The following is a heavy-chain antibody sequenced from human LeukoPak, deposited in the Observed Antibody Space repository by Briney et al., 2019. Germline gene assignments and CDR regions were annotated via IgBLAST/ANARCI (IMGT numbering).Heavy chain of an antibody. CDR2: NYYSGST. V-gene: IGHV4-39*01. D-gene: IGHD2-21*02. Sequence: SETLSLTCTVSGGSISSSSYYWDWIRQPPGKGLEGIGSNYYSGSTYYNPSLKSRVTISVDTSKNQFSLKLSSVTAADTAVYYCARHDLVVTATILDYWGQGTLVTVSS. CDR3: ARHDLVVTATILDY. J-gene: IGHJ4*02. CDR1: GGSISSSSYY.